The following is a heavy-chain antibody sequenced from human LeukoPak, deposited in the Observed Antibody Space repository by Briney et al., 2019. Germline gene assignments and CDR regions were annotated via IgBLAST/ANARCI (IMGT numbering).Heavy chain of an antibody. CDR2: INLNSGGT. V-gene: IGHV1-2*02. CDR3: ARPYSSGWTTGY. Sequence: ASVKASCKASGYTFTGYYMHWVRQAPGQGLEWMGWINLNSGGTNFAQKFQGRVTMTRDTSISTAYMELSRLRSDDTAVYYCARPYSSGWTTGYWGQGTLVTVSS. CDR1: GYTFTGYY. D-gene: IGHD6-19*01. J-gene: IGHJ4*02.